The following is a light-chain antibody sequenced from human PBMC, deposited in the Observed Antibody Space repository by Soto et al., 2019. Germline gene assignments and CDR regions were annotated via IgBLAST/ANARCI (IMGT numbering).Light chain of an antibody. V-gene: IGKV3-20*01. CDR3: QQYGNSPQT. J-gene: IGKJ1*01. Sequence: TVLTQSPGTLSLSPGERATHSCRASQNVSSNLLVWYQQKPGQAPRLLIYGASSRATGIPNRFSGSGSGTDFTLTISRLEPEDFAVYYCQQYGNSPQTFGQGTKVDI. CDR2: GAS. CDR1: QNVSSNL.